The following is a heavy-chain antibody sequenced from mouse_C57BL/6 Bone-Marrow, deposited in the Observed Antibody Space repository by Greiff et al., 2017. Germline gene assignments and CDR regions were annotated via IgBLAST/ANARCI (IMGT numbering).Heavy chain of an antibody. CDR1: GFTFSDAW. V-gene: IGHV6-6*01. D-gene: IGHD1-1*01. CDR2: IRNNANNHAS. Sequence: EVKLVESGGGLVQPGGSMKLSCAASGFTFSDAWMDWVRQSPEKGLEWVAEIRNNANNHASYYAESVKGRFTISRDDSQSRVTLKMNSLRAADTGIYYCTSRFRVEVDYWGQGTTLTVSS. CDR3: TSRFRVEVDY. J-gene: IGHJ2*01.